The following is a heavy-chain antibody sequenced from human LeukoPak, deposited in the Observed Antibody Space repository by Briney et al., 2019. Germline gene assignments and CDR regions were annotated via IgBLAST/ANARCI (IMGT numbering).Heavy chain of an antibody. CDR3: AREYDILTGPPRPFDY. J-gene: IGHJ4*02. Sequence: ASVKVSCKASGYTFTGYYMHWVRQAPGQGLEWMGWINPNSGGTNYAQKFQGRVTMTRDTSISTAYMELSRLRSDDTAVDYCAREYDILTGPPRPFDYWGQGTLVTVSS. CDR1: GYTFTGYY. D-gene: IGHD3-9*01. V-gene: IGHV1-2*02. CDR2: INPNSGGT.